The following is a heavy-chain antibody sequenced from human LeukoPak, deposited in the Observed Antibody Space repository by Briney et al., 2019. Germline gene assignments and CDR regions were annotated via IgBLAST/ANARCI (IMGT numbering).Heavy chain of an antibody. CDR1: GGSISSSSYY. V-gene: IGHV4-39*01. D-gene: IGHD3-10*01. CDR2: IYYSGST. Sequence: SETLSLTCTVSGGSISSSSYYWGWIRQPPGKGLEWIGSIYYSGSTYYNPSLRSRVTISVDTSKNQFSLKLSSVTAADTAVYYCARGSSGLGEFDPWGQGTLVTVSS. CDR3: ARGSSGLGEFDP. J-gene: IGHJ5*02.